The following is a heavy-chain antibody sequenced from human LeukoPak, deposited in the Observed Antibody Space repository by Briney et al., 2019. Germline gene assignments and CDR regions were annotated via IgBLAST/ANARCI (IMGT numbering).Heavy chain of an antibody. CDR1: GFTFISYW. D-gene: IGHD6-13*01. CDR2: IKQDGSEK. V-gene: IGHV3-7*01. CDR3: ARVGIAAAVDY. Sequence: PGGSLSLSCAASGFTFISYWMSWVRQAPGKGLEWVANIKQDGSEKYYVDSVKGRFTISRDNAKNSLYLQMNSLRAEDTAVYYCARVGIAAAVDYWGQGTLVTVSS. J-gene: IGHJ4*02.